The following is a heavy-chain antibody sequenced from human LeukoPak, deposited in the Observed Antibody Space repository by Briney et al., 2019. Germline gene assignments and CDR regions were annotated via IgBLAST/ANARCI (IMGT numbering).Heavy chain of an antibody. Sequence: GGSLRLSCAASGFTFRSYWVSWVRQAPGKRLESVANIHQDRSDDYYLDSLKGRFTIPSDHAKNSLYLHVDSLRVQDPAVYYCASWGGRFDYWGQGTLVTVSS. CDR3: ASWGGRFDY. J-gene: IGHJ4*02. CDR1: GFTFRSYW. CDR2: IHQDRSDD. V-gene: IGHV3-7*02. D-gene: IGHD3-16*01.